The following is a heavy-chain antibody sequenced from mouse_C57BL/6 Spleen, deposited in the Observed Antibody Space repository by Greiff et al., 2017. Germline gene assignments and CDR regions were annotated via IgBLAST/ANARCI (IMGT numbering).Heavy chain of an antibody. CDR2: IDPSDSYT. J-gene: IGHJ3*01. CDR3: ARGRAWFAY. Sequence: QVQLQQPGAELVKPGASVKLSCKASGYTFTSYWMQWVKQRPGQGLEWIGEIDPSDSYTNYNQKFKGKATLTVDTSSSTAYMQLSSLTSEDSAGYYWARGRAWFAYWGQGTLVTVSA. CDR1: GYTFTSYW. V-gene: IGHV1-50*01.